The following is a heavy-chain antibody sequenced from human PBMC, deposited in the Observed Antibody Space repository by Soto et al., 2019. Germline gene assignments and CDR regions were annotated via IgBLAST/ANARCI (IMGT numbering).Heavy chain of an antibody. V-gene: IGHV1-18*01. CDR2: ISAYNGNT. Sequence: ASVKVSCKASGYTFTSYGISWVRQAPGQGLEWMGWISAYNGNTNYAQKLQGRVTMTTDTSTSTAYMELRSLRSDDTAVYYCARDHLRTIAAAGPYYYYHMDVWGKGTTVTVSS. CDR3: ARDHLRTIAAAGPYYYYHMDV. J-gene: IGHJ6*03. D-gene: IGHD6-13*01. CDR1: GYTFTSYG.